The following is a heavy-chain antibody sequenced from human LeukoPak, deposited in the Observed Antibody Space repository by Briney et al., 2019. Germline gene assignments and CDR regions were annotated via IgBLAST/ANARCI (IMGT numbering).Heavy chain of an antibody. CDR1: GDSISSSY. CDR3: ARDRGPPYYGMDV. CDR2: IYYSGST. Sequence: SETLSLTCTVSGDSISSSYWSWIRQPPGKTLEWIGYIYYSGSTNYNPSLKSRVTISVDTSKNQFSLRLSSVTAADTAVYYCARDRGPPYYGMDVWGQGTTVTVSS. V-gene: IGHV4-59*01. D-gene: IGHD3-10*01. J-gene: IGHJ6*02.